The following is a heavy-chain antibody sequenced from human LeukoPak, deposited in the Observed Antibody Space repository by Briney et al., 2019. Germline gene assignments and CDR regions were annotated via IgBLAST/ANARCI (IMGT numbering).Heavy chain of an antibody. CDR1: GYTFSSYY. J-gene: IGHJ3*02. V-gene: IGHV1-46*01. CDR2: INPSRGST. D-gene: IGHD1-7*01. CDR3: ARETGTTDGGDAFDI. Sequence: GASVKVSCKASGYTFSSYYMHWVRQAPGQGLEWMGIINPSRGSTTYAQKFQGRVTITTDESTSTAYMELSSLRSEDTAVYYCARETGTTDGGDAFDIWGQGTMVTVSS.